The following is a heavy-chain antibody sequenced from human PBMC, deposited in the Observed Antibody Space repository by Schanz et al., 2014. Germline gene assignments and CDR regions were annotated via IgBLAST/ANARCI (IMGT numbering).Heavy chain of an antibody. CDR1: GFTFSSYA. CDR2: ISNDGSIK. Sequence: QVQLLQFGGGVVQPGRSLRLSCAASGFTFSSYAMHWVRQAPGKGLEWVALISNDGSIKYYADSVEGRFTISRDNSRNTLYLQMNSLRTEDTAVYYCAKLSSSGRLAGYFDYWGHGTLVTVSS. CDR3: AKLSSSGRLAGYFDY. D-gene: IGHD6-19*01. V-gene: IGHV3-30-3*01. J-gene: IGHJ4*01.